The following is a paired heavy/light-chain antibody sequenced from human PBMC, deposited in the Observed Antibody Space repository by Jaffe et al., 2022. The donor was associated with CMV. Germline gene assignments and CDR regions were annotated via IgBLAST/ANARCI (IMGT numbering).Heavy chain of an antibody. CDR1: GFTFRNYG. V-gene: IGHV3-33*08. CDR2: IWYDGNKK. J-gene: IGHJ2*01. CDR3: ATIVGPRWYFDL. Sequence: QAQVVESGGGVVQPGRSLRLSCAASGFTFRNYGMNWVRQAPGKGLEWVAVIWYDGNKKEYADSVKGRFTISRDNSKNTLYLQMNSLRLEDTAIYYCATIVGPRWYFDLWGRGTLVTVSS. D-gene: IGHD1-26*01.
Light chain of an antibody. CDR3: GTCESSLSACV. V-gene: IGLV1-51*01. CDR2: DNN. CDR1: SSNIGNSY. Sequence: QSVLTQPPSMSAAPGQKVTISCSGSSSNIGNSYVSWYQLLPGTAPKLLIYDNNKRPSGIPDRFSGSKSDTSATLGITGLQTGDEADYYCGTCESSLSACVFGGGTKLTVL. J-gene: IGLJ3*02.